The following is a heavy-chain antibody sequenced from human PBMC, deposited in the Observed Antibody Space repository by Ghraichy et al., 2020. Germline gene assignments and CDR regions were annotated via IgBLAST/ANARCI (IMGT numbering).Heavy chain of an antibody. D-gene: IGHD6-19*01. CDR2: ISGGATTT. CDR1: GFSFSNYA. V-gene: IGHV3-23*01. J-gene: IGHJ3*02. Sequence: GGSLRLSCAASGFSFSNYAMDWVRLAPGKGLEWVSAISGGATTTHYADSVKGRFTISRDNSKNTLYLQMNSLRAEDTAIYYCAKAYNSGCYSLAPHTFNIWGQGTMVTVSS. CDR3: AKAYNSGCYSLAPHTFNI.